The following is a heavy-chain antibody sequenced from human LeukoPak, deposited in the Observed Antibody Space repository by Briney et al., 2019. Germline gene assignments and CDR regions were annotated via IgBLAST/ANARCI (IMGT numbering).Heavy chain of an antibody. V-gene: IGHV4-34*01. Sequence: SETLSLTCAVYGGSFSGYYWSWIRQPPGKGLEWIGEINHSGSTNYNPSLKSRVTISVDTSKNQFSLKLSSVTAADTAVYYCATIQRDHAFDIWGQGTMVTVSS. CDR1: GGSFSGYY. CDR3: ATIQRDHAFDI. CDR2: INHSGST. D-gene: IGHD6-25*01. J-gene: IGHJ3*02.